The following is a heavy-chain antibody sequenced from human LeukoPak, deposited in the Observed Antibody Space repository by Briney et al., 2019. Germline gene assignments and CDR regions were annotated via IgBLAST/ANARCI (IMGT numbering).Heavy chain of an antibody. CDR2: IYYSGST. D-gene: IGHD6-19*01. CDR1: GGSISSYY. J-gene: IGHJ4*02. V-gene: IGHV4-59*08. Sequence: PSETLSLTCTVSGGSISSYYWSWIRQPPGKGLEWIGYIYYSGSTNYNPSLKSRVTISVDTSKNQFSLKLSSVTAADTAVYYCARLAVEDHFDYWGQGTLVTVSS. CDR3: ARLAVEDHFDY.